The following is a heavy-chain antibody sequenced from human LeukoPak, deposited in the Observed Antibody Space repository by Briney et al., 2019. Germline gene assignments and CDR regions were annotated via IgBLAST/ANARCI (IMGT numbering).Heavy chain of an antibody. CDR1: GGTISSVVDY. CDR2: IYYSGST. Sequence: SQTLSLTCTVSGGTISSVVDYWSWIRQHPGKGLEWIGYIYYSGSTYYNPSLKSRVTISVDTSKSQFSLKLSSVTAADTAVYYCARGFIAIFGMSYWYFVPWGRGTLVTVSS. CDR3: ARGFIAIFGMSYWYFVP. J-gene: IGHJ2*01. V-gene: IGHV4-31*03. D-gene: IGHD3-3*01.